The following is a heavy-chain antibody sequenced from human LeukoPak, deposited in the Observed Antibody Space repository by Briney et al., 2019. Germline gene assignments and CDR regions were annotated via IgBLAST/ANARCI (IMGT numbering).Heavy chain of an antibody. V-gene: IGHV3-43*01. CDR3: AKSSAAMSYYYYYMDV. D-gene: IGHD2-2*01. Sequence: GGSLRLSCAASGFTFDDYTMHWVRHAPGKGQEWVSLISWDGGSTYYADSVKGRFTISRDNSKNSLYLQMNSLRTEDTALYYCAKSSAAMSYYYYYMDVWGKGTTVTVSS. CDR1: GFTFDDYT. J-gene: IGHJ6*03. CDR2: ISWDGGST.